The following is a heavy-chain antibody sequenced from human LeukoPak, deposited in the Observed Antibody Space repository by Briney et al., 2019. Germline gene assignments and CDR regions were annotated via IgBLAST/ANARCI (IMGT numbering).Heavy chain of an antibody. CDR1: GGSISSNDW. CDR2: IHHSGNS. D-gene: IGHD3-22*01. Sequence: SETPSLTCAVSGGSISSNDWWSWVRQPPGKGLEWIGEIHHSGNSNYSPSLKSRVTISVDKSKNQFSLNLRSVTAADTAVYYCARAYASATWGQGTLVTVSS. V-gene: IGHV4-4*02. J-gene: IGHJ5*02. CDR3: ARAYASAT.